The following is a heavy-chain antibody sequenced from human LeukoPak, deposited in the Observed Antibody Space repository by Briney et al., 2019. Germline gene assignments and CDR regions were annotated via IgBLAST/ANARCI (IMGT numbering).Heavy chain of an antibody. D-gene: IGHD2-8*02. CDR3: ARSTGGTGPADY. CDR2: IYHGDSDT. J-gene: IGHJ4*02. CDR1: GYTFSSYW. Sequence: GESLKISCKVSGYTFSSYWIGWVRQMPGEGLEWMGIIYHGDSDTRYSPSFQGQVTISADTTISTAYLQWTSLKASDTAMYYCARSTGGTGPADYWGQGTLVTVSS. V-gene: IGHV5-51*01.